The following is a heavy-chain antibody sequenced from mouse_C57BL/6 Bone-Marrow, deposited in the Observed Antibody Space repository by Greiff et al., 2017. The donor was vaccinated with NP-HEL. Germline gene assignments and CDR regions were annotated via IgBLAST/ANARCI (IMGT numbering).Heavy chain of an antibody. CDR2: INPYNGGT. CDR1: GYTFTDYY. CDR3: AFLRGYLDY. Sequence: VQLQQSGPVLVKPGASVKMSCKASGYTFTDYYMNWVKQSHGKSLEWIGVINPYNGGTSYNQKFKGKATLTVDKSSSTAYMELNSLTSEDSAVYYSAFLRGYLDYWGQGTTLTVSS. J-gene: IGHJ2*01. V-gene: IGHV1-19*01.